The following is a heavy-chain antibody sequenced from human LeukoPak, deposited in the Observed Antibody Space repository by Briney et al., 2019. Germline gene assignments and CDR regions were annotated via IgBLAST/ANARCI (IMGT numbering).Heavy chain of an antibody. Sequence: PGGALRLSCAASGFTFSTYNMNWARQAPGKGLEWVSSISSSSSYIYYADSVKGRFTISRDNAMNSLYLQMNSLRAEDTAVYYCARAGGVLRYFVWSLRGEDFDYWGQGTLVAVSS. CDR2: ISSSSSYI. CDR3: ARAGGVLRYFVWSLRGEDFDY. V-gene: IGHV3-21*01. CDR1: GFTFSTYN. D-gene: IGHD3-9*01. J-gene: IGHJ4*02.